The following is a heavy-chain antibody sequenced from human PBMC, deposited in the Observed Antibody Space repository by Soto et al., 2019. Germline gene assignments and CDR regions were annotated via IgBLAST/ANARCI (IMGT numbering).Heavy chain of an antibody. CDR3: ARAVVYSSGWYGWFDP. D-gene: IGHD6-19*01. CDR2: INHSGST. CDR1: GGSLSGYY. V-gene: IGHV4-34*01. J-gene: IGHJ5*02. Sequence: PSETLSLTCAVYGGSLSGYYWSWIRQPPGKGLEWIGEINHSGSTNYNPSLKSRVTISVDTSKNQFSLKLSSVTAADTAVYYCARAVVYSSGWYGWFDPWGQGTLVTVSS.